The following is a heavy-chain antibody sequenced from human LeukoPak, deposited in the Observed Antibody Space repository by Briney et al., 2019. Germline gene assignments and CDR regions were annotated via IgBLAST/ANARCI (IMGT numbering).Heavy chain of an antibody. CDR3: ARRQGYVGFDY. Sequence: SETLSLTCAVYGGSFSGYYWSWLRQPPGKGLEWIGEINHSGSTNCNPSLKSRVTISVDTSKNQFSLKLSSVTAADTAVYYCARRQGYVGFDYWGQGTLVTVSS. CDR1: GGSFSGYY. J-gene: IGHJ4*02. CDR2: INHSGST. V-gene: IGHV4-34*01. D-gene: IGHD5-12*01.